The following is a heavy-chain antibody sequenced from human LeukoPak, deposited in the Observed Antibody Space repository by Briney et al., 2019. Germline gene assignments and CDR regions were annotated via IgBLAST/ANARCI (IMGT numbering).Heavy chain of an antibody. V-gene: IGHV1-2*06. Sequence: ASVKVSCKASGYTFTGYYMHLVRQAPGQGLEWMGRINPNSGGTNYAQKFQGRVTMTRDTSISTAYMELSRLRSDDTAVYYCARDDTEVSFDYWGQGTLVTVSS. J-gene: IGHJ4*02. CDR3: ARDDTEVSFDY. CDR1: GYTFTGYY. CDR2: INPNSGGT.